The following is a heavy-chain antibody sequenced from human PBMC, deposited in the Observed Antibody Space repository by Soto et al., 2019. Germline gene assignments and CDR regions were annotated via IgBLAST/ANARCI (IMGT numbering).Heavy chain of an antibody. CDR1: GYSFTSYW. Sequence: GESLKISCKGSGYSFTSYWIGWVRQMPGKGLEWMGIIYPGDSDTRYSPSFQGQATISADKSISTAYLQWSSLKASDTAMYYCAREGEHYYYYMDVWGKGTTVTVSS. CDR2: IYPGDSDT. CDR3: AREGEHYYYYMDV. J-gene: IGHJ6*03. V-gene: IGHV5-51*01.